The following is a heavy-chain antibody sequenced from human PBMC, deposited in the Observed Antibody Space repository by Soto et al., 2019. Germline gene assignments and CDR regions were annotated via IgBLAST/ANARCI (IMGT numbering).Heavy chain of an antibody. V-gene: IGHV3-30*18. J-gene: IGHJ5*01. Sequence: QVQLVESGGGVVQPGRSLRLSCAASGFTFSSYGMHWVRQAPGKRLEWVAVISYDGSNKYYADSVKGRFTISRDNSKNTQYLQMNSLRAEDTAVYYCAKAVYGDYWFDYWGQGTLVTVSP. CDR3: AKAVYGDYWFDY. CDR1: GFTFSSYG. CDR2: ISYDGSNK. D-gene: IGHD4-17*01.